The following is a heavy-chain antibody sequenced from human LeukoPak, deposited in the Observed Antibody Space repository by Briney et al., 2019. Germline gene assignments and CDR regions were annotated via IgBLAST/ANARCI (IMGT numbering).Heavy chain of an antibody. CDR2: IYHSGST. V-gene: IGHV4-38-2*01. Sequence: SETLSLTCAVSGYSISSGYYWGWIRQPPGKGLEWIGSIYHSGSTYYNPSLKSRVTISVDTSKNQFSLKLSSVTAADTAVYYCARLPYDRLYYFDYWGQGTLVTVSS. CDR3: ARLPYDRLYYFDY. CDR1: GYSISSGYY. D-gene: IGHD3-3*01. J-gene: IGHJ4*02.